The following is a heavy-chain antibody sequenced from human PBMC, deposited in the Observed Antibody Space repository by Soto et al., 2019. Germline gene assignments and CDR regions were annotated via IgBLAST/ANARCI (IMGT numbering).Heavy chain of an antibody. CDR3: ARQLTYGDDAFDI. CDR2: IYYSGST. J-gene: IGHJ3*02. V-gene: IGHV4-59*08. D-gene: IGHD3-10*01. Sequence: SSETLSLTCTVSGGSISSYYWSWIRQPPGKGLEWIGYIYYSGSTNYNPSLKSRVTISVDTSKNQFSLKLSSVTAADTAVYYCARQLTYGDDAFDIWGQGTMVTVSS. CDR1: GGSISSYY.